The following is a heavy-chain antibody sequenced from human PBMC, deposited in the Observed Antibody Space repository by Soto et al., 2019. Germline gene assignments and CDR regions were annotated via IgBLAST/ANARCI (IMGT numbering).Heavy chain of an antibody. CDR1: GDAITSNGYY. CDR2: VYYTGST. D-gene: IGHD3-10*01. J-gene: IGHJ4*02. V-gene: IGHV4-39*02. Sequence: SETLSLTCSVSGDAITSNGYYWGWIRQPPGGGLEWIGNVYYTGSTFFHPSLRSRVSISVDTSKNVFSLRLTSVTAADTAVYYCARSHYSYGLLIDYWGLGTLVTVSS. CDR3: ARSHYSYGLLIDY.